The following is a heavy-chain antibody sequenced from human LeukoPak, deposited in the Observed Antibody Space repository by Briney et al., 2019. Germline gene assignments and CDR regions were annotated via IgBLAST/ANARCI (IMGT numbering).Heavy chain of an antibody. V-gene: IGHV3-48*04. CDR3: ARDAGPEVLWFGEQQAPYYFDY. Sequence: GGSLRLSCAASGFTFSSYSMNWVRQAPGKGLEWVSYISSSSSTIYYADSVKGRFTISRDNAKNSLYLQMNSLRAEDTAVYYCARDAGPEVLWFGEQQAPYYFDYWGQGTLVTVSS. CDR2: ISSSSSTI. J-gene: IGHJ4*02. CDR1: GFTFSSYS. D-gene: IGHD3-10*01.